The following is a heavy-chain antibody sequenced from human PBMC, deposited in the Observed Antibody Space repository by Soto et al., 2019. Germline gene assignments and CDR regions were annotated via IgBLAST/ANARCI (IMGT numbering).Heavy chain of an antibody. CDR1: GFTFSSYS. CDR2: ISSSSSTI. D-gene: IGHD3-10*01. CDR3: ARVLTGEFAFDY. J-gene: IGHJ4*02. V-gene: IGHV3-48*02. Sequence: GALRLSCAASGFTFSSYSMNWVRQAPGKGLEWVSYISSSSSTIYYADSVKGRFTISRDNAKNSLYLQMNSLRDEDTAVYYCARVLTGEFAFDYWGQGTLVTVSS.